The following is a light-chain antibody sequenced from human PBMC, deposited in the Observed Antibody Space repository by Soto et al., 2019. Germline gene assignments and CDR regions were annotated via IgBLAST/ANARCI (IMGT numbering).Light chain of an antibody. CDR3: QQYKEFPYT. V-gene: IGKV1-5*03. Sequence: GDRVTITCRASQSITIWLAWFQQKPGKAPKVLMYKASSLASGVPSRFSGSGSETEFTLTISSLQPDDLATYYCQQYKEFPYTFGQGTQLEIK. CDR2: KAS. CDR1: QSITIW. J-gene: IGKJ2*01.